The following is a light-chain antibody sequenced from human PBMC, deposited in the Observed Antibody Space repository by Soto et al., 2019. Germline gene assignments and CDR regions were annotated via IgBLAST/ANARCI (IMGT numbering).Light chain of an antibody. CDR3: QQYGNSPLT. CDR1: QSVRSDY. Sequence: EIVLTYSAGTLSLAPVQRATLSCRASQSVRSDYFAWYQQKPGQAPRVIIFGVSTRATGVPDRFSGSGSGTDFTLTISRLEPEDFALYYCQQYGNSPLTFGGGTKVDIK. J-gene: IGKJ4*01. V-gene: IGKV3-20*01. CDR2: GVS.